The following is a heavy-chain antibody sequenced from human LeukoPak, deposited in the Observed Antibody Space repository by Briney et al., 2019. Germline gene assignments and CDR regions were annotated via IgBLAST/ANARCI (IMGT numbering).Heavy chain of an antibody. CDR2: IYYSGST. J-gene: IGHJ5*02. Sequence: WIGYIYYSGSTNYNPSLKSRVTISVDTSKNQFSLKLSSVTAADTAVYYCASMSQRAGWFDPWGQGTLVTVSS. V-gene: IGHV4-59*01. CDR3: ASMSQRAGWFDP. D-gene: IGHD6-19*01.